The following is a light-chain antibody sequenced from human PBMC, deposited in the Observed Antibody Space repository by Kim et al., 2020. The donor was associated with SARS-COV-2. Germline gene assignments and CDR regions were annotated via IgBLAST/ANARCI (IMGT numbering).Light chain of an antibody. V-gene: IGLV10-54*01. CDR2: RNN. Sequence: RQTATLTCTGPRNDVGNEGATWLQQRQGHPPNLLSSRNNNRPSGISERFSASRSGDTASLTITGLQPEDEADYYCAAWDSSLSAWVFGGGTQLTVL. J-gene: IGLJ3*02. CDR3: AAWDSSLSAWV. CDR1: RNDVGNEG.